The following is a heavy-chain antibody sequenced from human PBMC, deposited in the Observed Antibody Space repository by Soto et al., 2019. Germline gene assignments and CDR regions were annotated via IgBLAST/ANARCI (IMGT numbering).Heavy chain of an antibody. J-gene: IGHJ6*03. CDR1: GGSFSGYY. CDR2: INHSGST. V-gene: IGHV4-34*01. Sequence: SSETLSLTCAVYGGSFSGYYWSWIRQPPGKGLEWIGEINHSGSTNYNPSLKSRVTISVDTSKNQFSLKLSSVTAADTAVYYCARGRPPHYYYYYMDVWGKGTTVTVSS. CDR3: ARGRPPHYYYYYMDV.